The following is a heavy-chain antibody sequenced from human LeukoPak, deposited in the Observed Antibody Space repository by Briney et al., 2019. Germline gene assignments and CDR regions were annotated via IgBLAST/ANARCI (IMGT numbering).Heavy chain of an antibody. J-gene: IGHJ3*02. V-gene: IGHV3-48*03. CDR1: GFTFSNYE. CDR2: ISSSGNTI. D-gene: IGHD6-13*01. Sequence: GGSLRLSCVASGFTFSNYEMNWVRQAPGKGLEWVSYISSSGNTIYYADSVKGRFTISRDNAKNSLYLQMNSQRAEDTAVYYCARVVRGSSSWTDAFDIWGQGTMVTVSS. CDR3: ARVVRGSSSWTDAFDI.